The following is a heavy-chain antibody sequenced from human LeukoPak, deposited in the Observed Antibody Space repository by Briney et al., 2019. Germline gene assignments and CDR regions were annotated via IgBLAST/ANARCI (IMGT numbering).Heavy chain of an antibody. J-gene: IGHJ4*02. Sequence: GASVKVCCKASGYTFTSYYMHWVRQAPGQGLEWMGIINPSGGSTSYAQKFQGRVTMTRDMSTSTVYMELSSLRSEDTAVYYCARVSAMVTSFDYWGQGTLVTVSS. V-gene: IGHV1-46*01. CDR3: ARVSAMVTSFDY. D-gene: IGHD5-18*01. CDR2: INPSGGST. CDR1: GYTFTSYY.